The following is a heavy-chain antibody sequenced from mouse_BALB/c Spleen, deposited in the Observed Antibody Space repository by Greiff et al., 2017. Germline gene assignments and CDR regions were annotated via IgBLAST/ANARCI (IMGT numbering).Heavy chain of an antibody. D-gene: IGHD2-2*01. CDR1: GFTFSDYY. J-gene: IGHJ4*01. Sequence: EVQLVESGGGLVKPGGSLKLSCAASGFTFSDYYMYWVRQTPEKRLEWVATISDGGSYTYYPDSVKGRFTISRDNAKNNLYLQMSSLKSEDTAMYYCARGGPYGYDEMDYWGQGTSVTVSS. V-gene: IGHV5-4*02. CDR3: ARGGPYGYDEMDY. CDR2: ISDGGSYT.